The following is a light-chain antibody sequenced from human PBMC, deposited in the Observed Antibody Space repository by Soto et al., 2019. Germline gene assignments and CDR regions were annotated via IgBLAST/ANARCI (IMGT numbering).Light chain of an antibody. CDR1: RTNIGSNT. CDR2: ANN. V-gene: IGLV1-44*01. CDR3: ATWDDSLSAHV. J-gene: IGLJ1*01. Sequence: QSVLTQPPSASGTPGQRVTISCSGSRTNIGSNTVNWYQQLPGTAPKVLIYANNQRPSGVPDRFSGSKSGTSASLAISGLQSEDEADYYCATWDDSLSAHVFGTGTKVTVL.